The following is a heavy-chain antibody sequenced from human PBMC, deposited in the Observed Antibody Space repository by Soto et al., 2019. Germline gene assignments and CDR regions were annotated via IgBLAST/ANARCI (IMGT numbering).Heavy chain of an antibody. CDR2: IYLGDSDT. Sequence: PGESLKISCKGSGYSFTNYWIGWVRQMPGKGLEWMGTIYLGDSDTRYSPSFQGRVTISADKSISAAYLQWGSLKASDTATYYCARQRRDASDGCFLCPMDVWGQGTTVTVSS. D-gene: IGHD2-2*01. CDR3: ARQRRDASDGCFLCPMDV. J-gene: IGHJ6*02. CDR1: GYSFTNYW. V-gene: IGHV5-51*01.